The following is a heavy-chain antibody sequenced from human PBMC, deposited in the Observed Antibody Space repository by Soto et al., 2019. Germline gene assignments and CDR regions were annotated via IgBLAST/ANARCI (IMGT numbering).Heavy chain of an antibody. CDR2: IYYSGST. J-gene: IGHJ4*02. D-gene: IGHD2-21*01. CDR1: GGSISSYY. CDR3: ARRWGGTFDY. V-gene: IGHV4-59*01. Sequence: QVQLQESGPGLVKPSETLSLTCTVSGGSISSYYWSWIRQPPGKGLEWIGYIYYSGSTNYNPSLKSRVTISVDTSKNQFSLKLISVTAADTAVYYCARRWGGTFDYWCQGTLVTVSS.